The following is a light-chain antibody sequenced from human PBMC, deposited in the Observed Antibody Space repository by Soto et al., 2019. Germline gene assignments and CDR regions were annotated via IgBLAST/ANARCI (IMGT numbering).Light chain of an antibody. CDR3: AAWDDTLKRYV. Sequence: QSALTQPPSASATPGQTVSISCSGSNSNIASNTVNWYQHLPGTVPKLLIYYNNQRPSGVPDRFSGSKSGTSASLAISGLQSEDESDYYCAAWDDTLKRYVFGTGTKVTVL. CDR1: NSNIASNT. V-gene: IGLV1-44*01. CDR2: YNN. J-gene: IGLJ1*01.